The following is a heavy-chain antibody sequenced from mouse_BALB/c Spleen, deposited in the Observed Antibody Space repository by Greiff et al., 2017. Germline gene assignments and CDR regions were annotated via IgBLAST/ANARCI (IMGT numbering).Heavy chain of an antibody. V-gene: IGHV2-9*02. J-gene: IGHJ2*01. D-gene: IGHD2-3*01. CDR1: GFSLTSYG. CDR3: ARDQWLLRGYFDY. CDR2: IWAGGST. Sequence: VKLVESGPGLVAPSQSLSITCTVSGFSLTSYGVHWVRQPPGKGLEWLGVIWAGGSTNYNSALMSRLSISKDNSKSQVFLKMNSLQTDDTAMYYCARDQWLLRGYFDYWGQGTTLTVSS.